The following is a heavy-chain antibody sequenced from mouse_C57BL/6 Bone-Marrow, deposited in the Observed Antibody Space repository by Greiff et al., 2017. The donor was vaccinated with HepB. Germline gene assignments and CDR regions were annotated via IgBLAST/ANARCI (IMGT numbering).Heavy chain of an antibody. CDR3: AGSTDY. J-gene: IGHJ2*01. CDR2: INPGSGGT. CDR1: GYAFTNYL. Sequence: VQLQQSGAELVRPGTSVKVSCKASGYAFTNYLIEWVKQRPGQGLEWIGVINPGSGGTNYNEKFKGKATLTADKSSSTAYMQLSSLTSEDSAVYFCAGSTDYWGQGTTLTVSS. V-gene: IGHV1-54*01.